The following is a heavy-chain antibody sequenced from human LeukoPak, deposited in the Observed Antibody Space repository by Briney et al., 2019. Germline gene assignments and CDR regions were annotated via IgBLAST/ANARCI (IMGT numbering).Heavy chain of an antibody. V-gene: IGHV3-23*01. CDR2: ISGSGDNT. J-gene: IGHJ4*02. D-gene: IGHD6-6*01. Sequence: GGSLRLSCAASGFTFSNSAMSWVRQAPGKGLEWVSIISGSGDNTYYTDSVKGRFTISRDNSRNTLYLQMNSLRAEDTAIYYCAKNRGISSGFFDYWGQGSMVTVSS. CDR3: AKNRGISSGFFDY. CDR1: GFTFSNSA.